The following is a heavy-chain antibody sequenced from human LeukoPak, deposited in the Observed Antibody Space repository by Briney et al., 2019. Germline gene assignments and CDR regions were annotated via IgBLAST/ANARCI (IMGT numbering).Heavy chain of an antibody. CDR1: GGSISSSSYY. Sequence: KPSETLSLTCTVSGGSISSSSYYWGWIRQPPGKGLEWIGSIYHSGSTYYNPSLKSRVTISVDTSKNQFSLKLTSVTAADTAVFYCARLYARFAYYYMDVWGKGTTVTVSS. CDR2: IYHSGST. D-gene: IGHD2-8*01. CDR3: ARLYARFAYYYMDV. J-gene: IGHJ6*03. V-gene: IGHV4-39*07.